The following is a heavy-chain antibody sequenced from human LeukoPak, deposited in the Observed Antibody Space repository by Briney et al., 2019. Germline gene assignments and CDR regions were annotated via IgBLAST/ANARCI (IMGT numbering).Heavy chain of an antibody. D-gene: IGHD3-22*01. CDR1: GFTFTSYD. J-gene: IGHJ4*02. Sequence: GSLRLSCAASGFTFTSYDMSWVRQAPGKGLEWVSVISVGGDSAYYADSVKGRFTISRDNSKSTVYLQINSLRAEDTAVYYCAKDYYDSSGHDYWGQGTLVTVSS. CDR2: ISVGGDSA. V-gene: IGHV3-23*01. CDR3: AKDYYDSSGHDY.